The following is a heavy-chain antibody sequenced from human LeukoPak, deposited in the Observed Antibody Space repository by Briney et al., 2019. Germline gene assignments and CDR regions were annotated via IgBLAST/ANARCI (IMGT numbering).Heavy chain of an antibody. Sequence: SETLSLTCAVYGGSFSGYYWSWIRQPPGKGLEWIGEINHSGSTNYNPSLKSRVTISVDTSKNQFSLKLSSVTAADTAVYYCARPERYYDFWSGEIGAFDIWGQGTMVTVSS. D-gene: IGHD3-3*01. CDR1: GGSFSGYY. J-gene: IGHJ3*02. CDR3: ARPERYYDFWSGEIGAFDI. CDR2: INHSGST. V-gene: IGHV4-34*01.